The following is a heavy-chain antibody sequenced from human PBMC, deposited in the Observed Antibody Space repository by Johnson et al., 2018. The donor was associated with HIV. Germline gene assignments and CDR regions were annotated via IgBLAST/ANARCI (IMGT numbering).Heavy chain of an antibody. V-gene: IGHV3-30-3*01. CDR1: GFTFSSYA. Sequence: QMQLVESGGGVVQPGRSLRLSCAASGFTFSSYAMHWVRQAPGKGLEWVAVISYDGSNKYYADSVKGRFTISRDNSKNTLYLQMHSLRAEDTAVYYCARDGGYSYGDAFDIWGQGTMVTVSS. J-gene: IGHJ3*02. CDR2: ISYDGSNK. CDR3: ARDGGYSYGDAFDI. D-gene: IGHD5-18*01.